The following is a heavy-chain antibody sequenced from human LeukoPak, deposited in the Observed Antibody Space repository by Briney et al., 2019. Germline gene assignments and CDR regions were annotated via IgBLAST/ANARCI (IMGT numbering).Heavy chain of an antibody. CDR3: ARDQGGYYFDY. Sequence: GGSLRLSCAASGFTFSSYSMNWVRQAPGKGLEWVSSISSSSSYIYYADSVKGRFTISRDNAKNSLYLQINSLRAEDTAVYYCARDQGGYYFDYWGQGTLVTVSS. D-gene: IGHD3-16*01. V-gene: IGHV3-21*01. CDR2: ISSSSSYI. J-gene: IGHJ4*02. CDR1: GFTFSSYS.